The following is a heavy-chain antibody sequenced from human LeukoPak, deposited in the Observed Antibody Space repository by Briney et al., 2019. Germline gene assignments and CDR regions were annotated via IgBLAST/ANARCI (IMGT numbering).Heavy chain of an antibody. CDR3: AKDSPGLTH. CDR2: INGDENIT. J-gene: IGHJ4*02. CDR1: GFTFSTYW. V-gene: IGHV3-74*01. Sequence: PGQSLRLACASSGFTFSTYWMHWDRQAPGKGLVWVSRINGDENITTYADSVKGRFTISRDNVKNTLSLQMNSLRADDTAVYYCAKDSPGLTHWGQGTLVTVSS. D-gene: IGHD3-10*01.